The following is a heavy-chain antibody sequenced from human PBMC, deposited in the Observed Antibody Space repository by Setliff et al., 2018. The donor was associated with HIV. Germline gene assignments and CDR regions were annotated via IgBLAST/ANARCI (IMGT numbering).Heavy chain of an antibody. CDR2: IYSTGDT. CDR1: GGSISNFY. D-gene: IGHD3-22*01. V-gene: IGHV4-4*07. J-gene: IGHJ4*02. CDR3: ARVRLTMIMMVDYFDQ. Sequence: HLETLSLTCSVSGGSISNFYWSWIRQPPGKGLEWVGHIYSTGDTNYNPSLKSRVTLSADTSKNQLSLSLTSVTAADTAVYYCARVRLTMIMMVDYFDQWGQGTLVTVSS.